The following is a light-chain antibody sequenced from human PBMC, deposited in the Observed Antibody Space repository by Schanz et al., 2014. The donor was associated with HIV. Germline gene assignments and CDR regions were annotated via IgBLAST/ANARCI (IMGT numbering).Light chain of an antibody. CDR3: SSYTGSSSVI. CDR2: DVA. CDR1: SSDLGGYNY. J-gene: IGLJ2*01. Sequence: QSALTQPASVSGSPGQAITISCTGTSSDLGGYNYAPRYQQHPGKAPKLIIYDVANRPSGVPDRFSGSKSGNTASLTIPGLQAEDEADYYCSSYTGSSSVIFGGGTKLTVL. V-gene: IGLV2-14*03.